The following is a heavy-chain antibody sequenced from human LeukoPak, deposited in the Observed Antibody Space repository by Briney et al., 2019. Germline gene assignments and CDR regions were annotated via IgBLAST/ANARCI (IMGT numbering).Heavy chain of an antibody. D-gene: IGHD6-13*01. CDR1: GFTFSSYA. J-gene: IGHJ5*02. CDR3: AKDMGVKQLVLDWFDP. CDR2: IRYDGSNK. Sequence: GGSLRLSCAASGFTFSSYAMSWVRQAPGKGLEWVAFIRYDGSNKYYADSVKGRFTISRDNSKNTLYLQMNSLRAEDTAVYYCAKDMGVKQLVLDWFDPWGQGTLVTVSS. V-gene: IGHV3-30*02.